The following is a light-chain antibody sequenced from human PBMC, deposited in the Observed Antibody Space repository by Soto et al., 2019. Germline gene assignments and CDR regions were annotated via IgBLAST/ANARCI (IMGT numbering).Light chain of an antibody. CDR3: QSYDSSLSGSV. Sequence: QSVLTQSPSVSGAPGQRVTISCTGSSSNVGAGYDVHWYQQLPGTAPKLLIQGNTNRPSGVPDRFSGSKSGTSASLAITGLQAEDEADYYCQSYDSSLSGSVFGGGTKLTVL. J-gene: IGLJ2*01. V-gene: IGLV1-40*01. CDR2: GNT. CDR1: SSNVGAGYD.